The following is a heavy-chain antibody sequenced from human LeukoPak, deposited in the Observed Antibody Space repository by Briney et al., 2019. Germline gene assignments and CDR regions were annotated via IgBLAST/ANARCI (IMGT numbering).Heavy chain of an antibody. CDR3: ARGPFIWGNWFDP. D-gene: IGHD3-10*01. V-gene: IGHV1-69*05. Sequence: SVKVSCKASGGTFSRYAISWVRQAPGQGLEWMGGIIPIFGTANYAQKFQGRVTITTDESTSTAYMELSSLRSEDTAVYYCARGPFIWGNWFDPWGQGTLVTVSS. J-gene: IGHJ5*02. CDR2: IIPIFGTA. CDR1: GGTFSRYA.